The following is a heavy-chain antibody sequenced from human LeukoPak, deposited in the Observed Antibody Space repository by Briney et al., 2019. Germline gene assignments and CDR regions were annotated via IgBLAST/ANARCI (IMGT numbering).Heavy chain of an antibody. CDR1: GGTFSSYA. J-gene: IGHJ5*02. V-gene: IGHV1-69*13. CDR3: ARGGYDFWSGYHTEGYNWFDP. Sequence: GASVKVSCKASGGTFSSYAISWVRQAPGQGLEWMGGIIPIFGTANYAQKFQGRVTITADESTSTAYMELSSLRSEDTAVYYCARGGYDFWSGYHTEGYNWFDPWGQGTLVTVSS. D-gene: IGHD3-3*01. CDR2: IIPIFGTA.